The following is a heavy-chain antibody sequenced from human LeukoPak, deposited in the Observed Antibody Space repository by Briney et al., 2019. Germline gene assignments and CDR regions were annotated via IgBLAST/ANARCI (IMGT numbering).Heavy chain of an antibody. J-gene: IGHJ3*02. D-gene: IGHD1-26*01. CDR2: IYTSGST. Sequence: SETLSLTCTVSGGSISSGSYYWSWIRQPAGKGLEWIGRIYTSGSTNYNPSLKSRVTISVDTSKNQFSLKLSSVTAADTAVYYCAGPLLVGATSAFDIWGQGTMVTVSS. CDR1: GGSISSGSYY. V-gene: IGHV4-61*02. CDR3: AGPLLVGATSAFDI.